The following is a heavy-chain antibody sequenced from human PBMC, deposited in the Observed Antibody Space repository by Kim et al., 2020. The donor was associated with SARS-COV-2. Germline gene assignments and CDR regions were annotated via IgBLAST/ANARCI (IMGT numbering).Heavy chain of an antibody. CDR1: GYTFTSYG. V-gene: IGHV1-18*01. Sequence: ASVKVSCKASGYTFTSYGISWVRQAPGQGLEWMGWISAYNGNTNYAQKLQGRVTMTTDTSTSTAYMELRSLRSDDTAGYYCARDYRGTGYSSSWYPYYYGMDVWGQGTTVPVSS. CDR2: ISAYNGNT. CDR3: ARDYRGTGYSSSWYPYYYGMDV. D-gene: IGHD6-13*01. J-gene: IGHJ6*02.